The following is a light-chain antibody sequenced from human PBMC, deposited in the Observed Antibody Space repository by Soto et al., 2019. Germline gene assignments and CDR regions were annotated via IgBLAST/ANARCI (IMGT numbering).Light chain of an antibody. J-gene: IGKJ2*01. CDR1: QSVSSSY. V-gene: IGKV3-20*01. CDR2: GAS. CDR3: QQYGSSPRT. Sequence: EIVLTQSPGTLSLSPGERATLSCRASQSVSSSYLAWYQQKPGQAPRLLIYGASSRATGIPDRFSSSGSGTDFTLTISRLKPEDFAVYYCQQYGSSPRTFGQGTKLEIK.